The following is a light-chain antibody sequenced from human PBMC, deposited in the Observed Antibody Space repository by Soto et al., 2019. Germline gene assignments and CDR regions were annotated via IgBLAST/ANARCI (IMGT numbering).Light chain of an antibody. CDR3: QHYSHWPPRT. CDR2: NVS. CDR1: QSVSTN. Sequence: ILMTQSPATLSVSPGERATLSCTASQSVSTNLAWYQQKPGQAPRVLMYNVSTRATAIPARFSGSGSGTEFTLTISSLQSDDFAVYYCQHYSHWPPRTFGHGTKVEIK. J-gene: IGKJ1*01. V-gene: IGKV3-15*01.